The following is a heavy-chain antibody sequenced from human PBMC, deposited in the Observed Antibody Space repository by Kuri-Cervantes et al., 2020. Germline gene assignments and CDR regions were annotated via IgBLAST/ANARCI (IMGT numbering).Heavy chain of an antibody. V-gene: IGHV1-2*02. J-gene: IGHJ4*02. D-gene: IGHD5-18*01. CDR3: ASEGAAMVGGYFDY. CDR2: INPNSGGT. CDR1: GYTFNGYY. Sequence: ASVKVSCKASGYTFNGYYMHWVRQAPGQGLEWMGWINPNSGGTNYAQKFQGRVTMTRDTSISTAYMELIRLRSDDTAVYYCASEGAAMVGGYFDYWGQGTLVTVSS.